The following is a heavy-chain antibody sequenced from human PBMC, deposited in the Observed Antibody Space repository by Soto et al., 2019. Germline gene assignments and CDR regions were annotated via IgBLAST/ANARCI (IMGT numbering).Heavy chain of an antibody. J-gene: IGHJ4*02. V-gene: IGHV4-39*01. CDR2: IYYSGST. CDR3: ARQESGKWELPDYFDY. D-gene: IGHD1-26*01. CDR1: GGSISSSSYY. Sequence: PSETLSLTCTVSGGSISSSSYYWGWIRQPPGKGLEWIGSIYYSGSTYYNPSLKSRVTISVDTSKNQFSLKLSSVTAADTAVYYCARQESGKWELPDYFDYWGQGTLVTVSS.